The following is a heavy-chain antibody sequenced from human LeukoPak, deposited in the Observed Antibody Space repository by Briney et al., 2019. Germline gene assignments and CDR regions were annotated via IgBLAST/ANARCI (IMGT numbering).Heavy chain of an antibody. J-gene: IGHJ4*02. D-gene: IGHD6-6*01. CDR2: ISGSDGST. CDR1: GFTFSSYA. Sequence: GGSLRLSCAASGFTFSSYAMSWVRQAPGKGLEWVSGISGSDGSTNYADSVKGRFTISRENSKNTLYLQMNSLRAEDTAVYYCARGGAARPDYWGRGTLVSVSS. CDR3: ARGGAARPDY. V-gene: IGHV3-23*01.